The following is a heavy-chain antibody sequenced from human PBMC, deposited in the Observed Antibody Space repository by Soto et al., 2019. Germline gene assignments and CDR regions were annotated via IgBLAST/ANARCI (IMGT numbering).Heavy chain of an antibody. CDR2: IYDRGST. V-gene: IGHV4-31*03. CDR3: ARSSRSYFDY. Sequence: QVQLQESGPGLVKPSQTLSLTCTVSGGSISRSGYFWSWIRQHPGKGLEWIGYIYDRGSTYYNPYLKSRVSLSVDTSKNQFSLNLTSVTAADTAMYYCARSSRSYFDYWGQGTLVTVSS. CDR1: GGSISRSGYF. J-gene: IGHJ4*02.